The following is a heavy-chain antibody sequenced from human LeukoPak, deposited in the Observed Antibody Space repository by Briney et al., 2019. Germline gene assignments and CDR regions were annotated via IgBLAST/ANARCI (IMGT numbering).Heavy chain of an antibody. J-gene: IGHJ4*02. D-gene: IGHD3-22*01. CDR3: ARVGPAHWLLLRVFDY. Sequence: SETLSLTCTVSGGSISSYYWSWIRQPPGKGLEWIGEINHSGSTNYNPSLKSRVTISVDTSKNQFSLKLSSVTAADTAVYYCARVGPAHWLLLRVFDYWGQGTLVTVSS. CDR2: INHSGST. V-gene: IGHV4-34*01. CDR1: GGSISSYY.